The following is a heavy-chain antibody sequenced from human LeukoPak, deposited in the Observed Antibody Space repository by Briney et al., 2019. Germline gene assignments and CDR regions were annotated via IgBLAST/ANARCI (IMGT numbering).Heavy chain of an antibody. CDR1: GYTFTSYG. D-gene: IGHD3-9*01. CDR2: ISAYNGNT. CDR3: ARDQAATNTQVRFCLD. Sequence: ASVKVSCKASGYTFTSYGISWVRQAPGQGLEWMGWISAYNGNTNFAQKLQGRVTMTTDTSTSTAYMDLRSLRSDDAAVYYCARDQAATNTQVRFCLDWGQGTLVTVSS. J-gene: IGHJ4*02. V-gene: IGHV1-18*01.